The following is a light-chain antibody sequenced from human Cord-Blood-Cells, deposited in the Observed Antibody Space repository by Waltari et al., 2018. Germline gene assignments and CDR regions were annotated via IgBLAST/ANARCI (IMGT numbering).Light chain of an antibody. J-gene: IGKJ2*01. Sequence: EIVMPQSPATLSVPPGERATPSCRASQSVSSNLAWYQQKPGQAPRLLIYGASTRATGIPARFSGSGSGTEFTLTISSLQSEDFAVYYCQQYNNWYTFGQGTKLEIK. CDR3: QQYNNWYT. CDR2: GAS. V-gene: IGKV3-15*01. CDR1: QSVSSN.